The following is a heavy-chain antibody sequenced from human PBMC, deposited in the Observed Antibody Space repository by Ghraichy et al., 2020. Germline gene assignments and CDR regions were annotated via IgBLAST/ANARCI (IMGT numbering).Heavy chain of an antibody. J-gene: IGHJ4*02. CDR3: ARDLDYGDYGLDY. CDR2: ISSNGGST. CDR1: GFTFSSYA. Sequence: GESLNISCAASGFTFSSYAMHWVRQAPGKGLEYVSAISSNGGSTYYANSVKGRFTISRDNSKNTLYLQMGSLRAEDMAVYYCARDLDYGDYGLDYWGQGTLVTVSS. D-gene: IGHD4-17*01. V-gene: IGHV3-64*01.